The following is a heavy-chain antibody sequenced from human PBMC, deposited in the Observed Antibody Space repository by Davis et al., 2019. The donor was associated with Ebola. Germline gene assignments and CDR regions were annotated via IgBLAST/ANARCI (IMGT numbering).Heavy chain of an antibody. D-gene: IGHD1-26*01. J-gene: IGHJ4*02. CDR3: ARGNSGSYF. CDR2: IRHDGTDK. CDR1: TVTFSGFG. V-gene: IGHV3-30*02. Sequence: GESLKISCTSSTVTFSGFGMHWVRQAPGKGLEWAAFIRHDGTDKFYADFVKGRFTIPRDISKNTLYLHMNSLKPEDTAVYYCARGNSGSYFWGQGTLVTVSS.